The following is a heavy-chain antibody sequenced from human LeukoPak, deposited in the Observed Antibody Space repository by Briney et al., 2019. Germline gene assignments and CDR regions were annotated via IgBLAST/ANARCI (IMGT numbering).Heavy chain of an antibody. CDR2: IYHSGST. V-gene: IGHV4-59*01. CDR1: GGSISTYY. Sequence: SETLSLTCTVSGGSISTYYWNWNRQPPGKGLEWIGYIYHSGSTNYNPSLQSRVTISVDTSKNQFSLNLNSVTAADTAVYYCARGGAARLHFQNWGQGTLVTVSS. CDR3: ARGGAARLHFQN. D-gene: IGHD6-6*01. J-gene: IGHJ1*01.